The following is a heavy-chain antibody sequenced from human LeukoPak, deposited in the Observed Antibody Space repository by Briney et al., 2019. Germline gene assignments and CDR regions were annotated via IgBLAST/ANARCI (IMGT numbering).Heavy chain of an antibody. J-gene: IGHJ4*02. Sequence: GRSLRLSCAASGFTFSNYGMHWVRQAPGKGLEWVAVIYYDGSTTYYADPVKGRFTISRDNSMSTLYLQMNSLRAEDTAVYYCATGPQSAAAGIFDYWGQGTLVTVSS. CDR3: ATGPQSAAAGIFDY. CDR1: GFTFSNYG. V-gene: IGHV3-33*01. CDR2: IYYDGSTT. D-gene: IGHD6-13*01.